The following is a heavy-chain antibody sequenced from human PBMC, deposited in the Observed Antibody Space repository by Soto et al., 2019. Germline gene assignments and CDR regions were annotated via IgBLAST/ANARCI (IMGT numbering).Heavy chain of an antibody. CDR1: GFTFSSYA. J-gene: IGHJ5*02. CDR3: AKVAVGATRWSSDNWFDP. D-gene: IGHD1-26*01. Sequence: EVQLLESGGGLVQPGGSLRLSCAASGFTFSSYAMSWVRQAPGKGLEWVSAISGSGGSTYYADSVKGRFTISRDNSKNTLYLQMNSLRAEDTAVYYCAKVAVGATRWSSDNWFDPWGQGTLVTVSS. V-gene: IGHV3-23*01. CDR2: ISGSGGST.